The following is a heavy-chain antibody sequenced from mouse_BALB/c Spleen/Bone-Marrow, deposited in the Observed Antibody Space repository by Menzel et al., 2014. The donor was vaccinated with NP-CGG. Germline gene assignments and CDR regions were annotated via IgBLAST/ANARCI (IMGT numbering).Heavy chain of an antibody. Sequence: VQLKESGAELVRSGASVKLSCTASGFNIKDYYMHWVKQRPEQGLEWIGWIDPENGGTEYAPKFQGKATMTADTSSNTAYLQLSSLTSEDTAVYYCARWDGYWYFDVWGAGTTVNVSS. D-gene: IGHD2-3*01. CDR1: GFNIKDYY. CDR2: IDPENGGT. CDR3: ARWDGYWYFDV. V-gene: IGHV14-4*02. J-gene: IGHJ1*01.